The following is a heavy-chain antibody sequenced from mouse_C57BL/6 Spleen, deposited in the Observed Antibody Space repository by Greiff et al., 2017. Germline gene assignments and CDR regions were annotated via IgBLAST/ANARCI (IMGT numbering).Heavy chain of an antibody. CDR2: INYDGSST. CDR3: ARVRYGSSFFDY. V-gene: IGHV5-16*01. CDR1: GFTFSDYY. D-gene: IGHD1-1*01. Sequence: EVKLMESEGGLVQPGSSMKLSCTASGFTFSDYYMAWVRQVPEKGLEWVANINYDGSSTYYLDSLKSRFIISRDNAKNILYLQMSSLKSEDTATYYCARVRYGSSFFDYWGQGTTLTVSS. J-gene: IGHJ2*01.